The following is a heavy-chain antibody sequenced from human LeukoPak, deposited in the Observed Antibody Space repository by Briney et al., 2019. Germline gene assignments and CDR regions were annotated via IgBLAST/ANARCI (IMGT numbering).Heavy chain of an antibody. Sequence: GGSLRLSCAASGFMFRSYGIHWVRQAPGKGLEWVAVISYDGSPKYYADSVKGRFTISRDNSKNTLYLQMNSLRAEDTAVYYCARRAGAYSHPYDYWGQGTLVTVSS. CDR1: GFMFRSYG. D-gene: IGHD4/OR15-4a*01. CDR2: ISYDGSPK. CDR3: ARRAGAYSHPYDY. V-gene: IGHV3-33*08. J-gene: IGHJ4*02.